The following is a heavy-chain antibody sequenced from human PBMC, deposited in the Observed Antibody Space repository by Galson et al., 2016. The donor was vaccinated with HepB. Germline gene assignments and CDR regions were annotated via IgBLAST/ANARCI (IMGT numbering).Heavy chain of an antibody. V-gene: IGHV4-39*01. CDR2: ISQSGTT. J-gene: IGHJ5*02. D-gene: IGHD6-19*01. Sequence: SETLSLTCTVSGGSNSSKPYYWGWIRQSPGTGLEWIGSISQSGTTYYNPSLKSRVTMSVDTSKKQFSLKLSSVTAIGTAVYYCVRQIYIAVAGAWGQGALVSVSS. CDR3: VRQIYIAVAGA. CDR1: GGSNSSKPYY.